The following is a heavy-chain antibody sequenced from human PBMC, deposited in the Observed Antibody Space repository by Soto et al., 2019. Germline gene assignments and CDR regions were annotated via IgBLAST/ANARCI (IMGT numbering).Heavy chain of an antibody. Sequence: GGSLRLSCAASGFTFSSYAMSWVRQAPGKGLEWVSAISGSGGSTYYADSVKGRFTISRDNSKNTLYLQMNSLRAEDTAVYYCAKDLASDSSGYYYDYWGQGTLVTVSS. J-gene: IGHJ4*02. CDR2: ISGSGGST. V-gene: IGHV3-23*01. D-gene: IGHD3-22*01. CDR3: AKDLASDSSGYYYDY. CDR1: GFTFSSYA.